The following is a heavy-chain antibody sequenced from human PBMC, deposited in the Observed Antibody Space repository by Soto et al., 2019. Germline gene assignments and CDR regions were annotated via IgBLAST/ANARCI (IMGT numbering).Heavy chain of an antibody. CDR3: ARNGDCTRPGCIVGWFDP. J-gene: IGHJ5*02. CDR1: GVSISSGGYS. D-gene: IGHD2-8*01. Sequence: SETLSLTCAVSGVSISSGGYSWSWIRQPPGKGLEWIGYIYHSGSTCYNPSLKSRVTISVDRSKNQFSLKLSSVTAADTAMYYCARNGDCTRPGCIVGWFDPWGPGTLVTVSS. V-gene: IGHV4-30-2*01. CDR2: IYHSGST.